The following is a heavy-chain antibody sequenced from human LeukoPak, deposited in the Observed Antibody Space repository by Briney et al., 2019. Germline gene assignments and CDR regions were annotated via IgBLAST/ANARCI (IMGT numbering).Heavy chain of an antibody. J-gene: IGHJ5*02. CDR1: GFTFSSYG. V-gene: IGHV3-30*18. CDR3: AKEGYYADP. CDR2: ISYDGSNK. Sequence: GGSLRLSCAASGFTFSSYGMHWVRQAPGKGLEWVAVISYDGSNKYYAGSVKGRFTISRDNSKNTLYLQMNSLRAEDTAVYYCAKEGYYADPWGQGILVTVSS. D-gene: IGHD2-2*01.